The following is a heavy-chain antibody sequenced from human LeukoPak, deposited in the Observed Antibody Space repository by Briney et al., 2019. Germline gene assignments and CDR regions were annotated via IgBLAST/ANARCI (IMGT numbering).Heavy chain of an antibody. D-gene: IGHD6-19*01. CDR1: GFTFDDYG. Sequence: GRSLRLSCAASGFTFDDYGMSWVRQAPGKGLEWVSGINWNGGSTGYADSVKGRFTISRDNAKNSLYLQLNSLRAEDTALYYCARHIGATYSSGWYYFDYWGQGTLVTVSS. CDR2: INWNGGST. J-gene: IGHJ4*02. V-gene: IGHV3-20*04. CDR3: ARHIGATYSSGWYYFDY.